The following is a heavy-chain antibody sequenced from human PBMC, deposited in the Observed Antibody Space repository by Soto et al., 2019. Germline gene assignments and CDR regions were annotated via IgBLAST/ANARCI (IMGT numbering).Heavy chain of an antibody. D-gene: IGHD2-15*01. CDR1: GYTFINYG. CDR2: ISPSNGNT. Sequence: ASVKVSGKASGYTFINYGISWVRQAPGQGLEWMGWISPSNGNTNYAQKLQGRVTMTTDTSTSTVYMDLRSLRSDDTAVYYCARVLVAAYLNAFDIWGQGTMVTVSS. J-gene: IGHJ3*02. CDR3: ARVLVAAYLNAFDI. V-gene: IGHV1-18*01.